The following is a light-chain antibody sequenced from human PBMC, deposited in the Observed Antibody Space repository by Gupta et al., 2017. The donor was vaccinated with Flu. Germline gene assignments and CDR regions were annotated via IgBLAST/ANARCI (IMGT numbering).Light chain of an antibody. V-gene: IGLV2-11*01. CDR2: DVT. CDR3: SSHAGSVTWV. Sequence: QSAPTQPRSVSGSPGQSVTISCTGSSNDVGGSNRVSWYQQRPGKAPKLILYDVTGRPSGVPGRFSGSKSGNTASLTISGPQADDEADYYCSSHAGSVTWVFGSGTTVTVL. J-gene: IGLJ1*01. CDR1: SNDVGGSNR.